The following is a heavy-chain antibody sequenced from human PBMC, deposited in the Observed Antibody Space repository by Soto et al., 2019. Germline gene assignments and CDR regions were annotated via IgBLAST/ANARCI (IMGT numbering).Heavy chain of an antibody. Sequence: GSLRLSCAASGFTFSSYAMHWVRQAPGKGLEWVAVISYDGSNKYYADSVKGRFTISRDNSKNTLYLQMNSLRAEDTAVYYCARTRLRLGEGSRHWGYYGMDVWGQGTTVTVSS. CDR3: ARTRLRLGEGSRHWGYYGMDV. CDR1: GFTFSSYA. D-gene: IGHD3-16*01. V-gene: IGHV3-30-3*01. CDR2: ISYDGSNK. J-gene: IGHJ6*02.